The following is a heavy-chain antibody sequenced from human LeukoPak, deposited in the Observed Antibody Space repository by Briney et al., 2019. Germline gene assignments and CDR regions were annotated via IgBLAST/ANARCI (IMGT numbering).Heavy chain of an antibody. D-gene: IGHD4-17*01. CDR1: GYAFTGYY. CDR3: ARDNGDYWFDY. CDR2: INPNSGAT. V-gene: IGHV1-2*02. Sequence: ASVKVSCKASGYAFTGYYMHWVRQAPGQVLEWMGWINPNSGATNYAQKFQGRVTMTRDTSISTAYMELTRLRSDDTAVYYCARDNGDYWFDYWGQGTLVTVSS. J-gene: IGHJ4*02.